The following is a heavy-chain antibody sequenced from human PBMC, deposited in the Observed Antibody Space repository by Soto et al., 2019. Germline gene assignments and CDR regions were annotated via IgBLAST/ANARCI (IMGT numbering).Heavy chain of an antibody. CDR2: ISSSSSYI. D-gene: IGHD5-18*01. V-gene: IGHV3-21*01. Sequence: EVQLVETGGGLVKPGGSLRLSCAASGFTFSSYSMNWVRQAPGKGLEWVSSISSSSSYIYYADSVKGRFTSSRDNAKNSLLLQMNSLRAEDTAVYYCARDQPGYSYGYGLGYWGQGTLVTVSS. J-gene: IGHJ4*02. CDR1: GFTFSSYS. CDR3: ARDQPGYSYGYGLGY.